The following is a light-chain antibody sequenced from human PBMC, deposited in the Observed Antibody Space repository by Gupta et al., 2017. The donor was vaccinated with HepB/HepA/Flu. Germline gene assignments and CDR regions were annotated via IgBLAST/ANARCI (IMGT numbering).Light chain of an antibody. CDR2: KDG. V-gene: IGLV3-25*02. CDR3: QSADSSGTYV. J-gene: IGLJ1*01. Sequence: SSDLTQPPSVSVSPGQTARITCSGDALPKQYAYWYQQKPGQATVLVTYKDGERPSGIPERFSGSSSGTTVTLTISGVQAEEEADYYCQSADSSGTYVFGTGTKVTVL. CDR1: ALPKQY.